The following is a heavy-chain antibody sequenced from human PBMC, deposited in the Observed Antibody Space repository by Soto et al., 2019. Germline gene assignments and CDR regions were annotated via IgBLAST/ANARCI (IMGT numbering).Heavy chain of an antibody. D-gene: IGHD5-18*01. CDR2: MNPNSGNT. V-gene: IGHV1-8*01. J-gene: IGHJ6*03. CDR1: GYTFTSYD. Sequence: ASVKVSCKASGYTFTSYDINWVRQATGHGREWMGWMNPNSGNTGYAQKFQGRVTMTRNTSISTAYMELSSLRSEDTAVYYCARSGYSYGYRDYYYYMDVWGKGTTVTVSS. CDR3: ARSGYSYGYRDYYYYMDV.